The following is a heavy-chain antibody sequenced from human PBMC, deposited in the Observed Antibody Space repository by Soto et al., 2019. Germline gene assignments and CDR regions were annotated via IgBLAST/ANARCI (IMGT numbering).Heavy chain of an antibody. CDR3: ARDLDSSGYYCYYGMDA. CDR2: IYPGDSDT. CDR1: GYSFTSYW. V-gene: IGHV5-51*01. D-gene: IGHD6-19*01. Sequence: PGESLKISCKGSGYSFTSYWISWVRQMPGKGLEWMGIIYPGDSDTRYSPSFQGQVTISADKSISTAYLQWSSLKASDTAMYYCARDLDSSGYYCYYGMDAWGPGTTVTVS. J-gene: IGHJ6*02.